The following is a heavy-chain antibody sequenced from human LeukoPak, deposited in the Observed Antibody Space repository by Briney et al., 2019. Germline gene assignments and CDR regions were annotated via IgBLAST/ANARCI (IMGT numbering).Heavy chain of an antibody. Sequence: PSETLSLTCTVSGGSISSSSYYWGWIRQPPGKGLEWIGSIYYSGSTYYNPSLKSRVTISVDKSKNQFSLKLSSVTAADTAVYYCARVAGYAFDIWGPGTMVTVSS. CDR3: ARVAGYAFDI. J-gene: IGHJ3*02. CDR2: IYYSGST. V-gene: IGHV4-39*07. D-gene: IGHD6-13*01. CDR1: GGSISSSSYY.